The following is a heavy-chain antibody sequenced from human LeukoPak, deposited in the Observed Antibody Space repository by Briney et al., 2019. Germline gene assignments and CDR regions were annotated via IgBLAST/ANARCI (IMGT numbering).Heavy chain of an antibody. J-gene: IGHJ4*02. Sequence: GGSLRLSCAVSGFTFTDTYMTWIRQAPGKGLEPLSYISPSGTDISYADSVKGRFTISRDNSKNTLYLQMNSLRAEDTAVYYCATLPNYSYGHPYYFDSWGQGTLVTVSS. CDR1: GFTFTDTY. CDR3: ATLPNYSYGHPYYFDS. D-gene: IGHD5-18*01. V-gene: IGHV3-11*01. CDR2: ISPSGTDI.